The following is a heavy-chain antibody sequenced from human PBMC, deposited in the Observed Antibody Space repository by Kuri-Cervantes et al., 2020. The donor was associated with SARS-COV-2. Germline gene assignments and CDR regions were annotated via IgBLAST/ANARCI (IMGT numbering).Heavy chain of an antibody. CDR3: ARVDPPHSDSSGLTGIDD. D-gene: IGHD6-19*01. Sequence: GESLEISCAASGFTFSSYEMNWVRQAPGKGLEWVSYISSSGSTIYYADSVKGRFTISRDHAKNSLFLQMNSLRAEDTAVYYCARVDPPHSDSSGLTGIDDWGQGTLVTVSS. CDR1: GFTFSSYE. V-gene: IGHV3-48*03. J-gene: IGHJ4*02. CDR2: ISSSGSTI.